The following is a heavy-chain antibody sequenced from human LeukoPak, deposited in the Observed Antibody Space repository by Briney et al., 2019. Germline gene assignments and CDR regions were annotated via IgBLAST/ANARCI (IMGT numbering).Heavy chain of an antibody. D-gene: IGHD5-18*01. CDR3: AKDILDGYSYGYLDY. V-gene: IGHV4-34*01. J-gene: IGHJ4*02. Sequence: SETLSLTCAVYGGSFSGYYWSWIRQPPGKGLEWIGEINHSGSTNYNPSLKSRVTISVDTSKNQFSLKLSSVTAADTALYYCAKDILDGYSYGYLDYWGQGTLVTVSS. CDR1: GGSFSGYY. CDR2: INHSGST.